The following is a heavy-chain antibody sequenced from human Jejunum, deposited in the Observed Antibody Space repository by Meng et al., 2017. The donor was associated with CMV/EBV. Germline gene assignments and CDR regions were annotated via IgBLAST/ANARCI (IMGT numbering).Heavy chain of an antibody. CDR1: GFTFSDYY. Sequence: LKISCAASGFTFSDYYMNWVRQAPGKGLEWVSSISSSSTIYYADSVKGRFTISRDNSNNTLYLQMNSLRAEDTAVYYCAKRDTTSAWGQGTLVTVSS. CDR3: AKRDTTSA. J-gene: IGHJ5*02. D-gene: IGHD5-18*01. V-gene: IGHV3-69-1*01. CDR2: ISSSSTI.